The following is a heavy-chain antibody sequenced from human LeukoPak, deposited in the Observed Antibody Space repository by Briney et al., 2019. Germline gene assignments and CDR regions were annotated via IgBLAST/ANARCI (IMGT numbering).Heavy chain of an antibody. CDR2: IKRDGSEK. Sequence: GGSLRLSCAASGFTFSSYWMTWVRQAPGKGLEWVANIKRDGSEKHYVDSVKGRFTISRDNAKNSMFLQMNSLRAEDTAVYYCARDKGTRSLDHWGQGTLVTVSS. D-gene: IGHD1-14*01. CDR3: ARDKGTRSLDH. J-gene: IGHJ4*02. CDR1: GFTFSSYW. V-gene: IGHV3-7*01.